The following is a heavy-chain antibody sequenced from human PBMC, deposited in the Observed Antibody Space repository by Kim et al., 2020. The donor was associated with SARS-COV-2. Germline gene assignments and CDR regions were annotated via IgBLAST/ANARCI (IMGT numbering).Heavy chain of an antibody. Sequence: SETLSLTCAVYGGSFSGYYWSWIRQPPGKGLEWIGEINHSGSTNYNPSLKSRVTISVDTSKNQFSLKLSSVTAADTAVYYCARARAGGNRVFDYWGQGTLVTVSS. CDR2: INHSGST. J-gene: IGHJ4*02. D-gene: IGHD2-15*01. CDR3: ARARAGGNRVFDY. V-gene: IGHV4-34*01. CDR1: GGSFSGYY.